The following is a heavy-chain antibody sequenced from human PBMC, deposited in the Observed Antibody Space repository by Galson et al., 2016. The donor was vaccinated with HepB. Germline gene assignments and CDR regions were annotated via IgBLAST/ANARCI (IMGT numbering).Heavy chain of an antibody. CDR3: TRDVVGGGTPFDF. J-gene: IGHJ4*02. D-gene: IGHD3-10*01. CDR2: IIPENSGT. V-gene: IGHV1-3*01. CDR1: GYTFHTHA. Sequence: SVKVSCKASGYTFHTHAIHWVRQAPGQRLEWMGYIIPENSGTEYSQRFQGRVSITIDAPADTAYMELNSLRSEDTAVYYCTRDVVGGGTPFDFWGQGTLVTVSS.